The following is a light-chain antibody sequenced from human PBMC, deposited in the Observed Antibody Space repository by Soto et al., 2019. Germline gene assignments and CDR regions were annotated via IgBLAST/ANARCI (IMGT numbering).Light chain of an antibody. CDR1: SSNIGAGYD. J-gene: IGLJ3*02. CDR3: QSHDSSLNSWV. CDR2: GNT. Sequence: QSVLTQPPSMSGAPGQRVTISCTGSSSNIGAGYDVHWYQHLPGTAPKLLIYGNTNRPSGVPDRFSGSKSGTSASLAITGLQAEDEADYYCQSHDSSLNSWVVGGGTKVTVL. V-gene: IGLV1-40*01.